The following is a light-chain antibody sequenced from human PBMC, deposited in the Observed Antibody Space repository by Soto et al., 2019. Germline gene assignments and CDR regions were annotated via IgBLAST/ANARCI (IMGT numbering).Light chain of an antibody. V-gene: IGKV1-13*02. CDR1: QGSSSA. Sequence: AIQLTQSPSSLSASVGDRVTITCRASQGSSSALAWYQQKPGKAPKLLIYDASSLESVVPSRFSGSGSGTDFTLTFSSLQPEDFATYYFQQFNSYPLTFGGGTKVEIK. CDR2: DAS. J-gene: IGKJ4*01. CDR3: QQFNSYPLT.